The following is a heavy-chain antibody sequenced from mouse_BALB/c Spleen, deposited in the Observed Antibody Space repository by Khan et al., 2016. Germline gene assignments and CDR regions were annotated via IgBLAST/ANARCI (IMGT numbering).Heavy chain of an antibody. Sequence: VQLKQSGPELMKPGASVKISYKASGYSFTSYYMHWVKQSHGKSLEWIGYIDPFNGGTSYNQKFKGKATLTVDKSSSTAYMHLSSLTSEDSAVYYCASSTQSFYAMDYWGQGTSVTVSS. CDR1: GYSFTSYY. CDR2: IDPFNGGT. J-gene: IGHJ4*01. V-gene: IGHV1S135*01. D-gene: IGHD1-1*01. CDR3: ASSTQSFYAMDY.